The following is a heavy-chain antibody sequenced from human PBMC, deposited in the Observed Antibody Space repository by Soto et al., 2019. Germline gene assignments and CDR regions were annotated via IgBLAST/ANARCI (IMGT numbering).Heavy chain of an antibody. CDR2: IIPIFGTA. J-gene: IGHJ4*02. V-gene: IGHV1-69*06. D-gene: IGHD6-13*01. CDR3: ARMAGLYSSSWRENDY. Sequence: ASVKVSCKASGGTFSSYAISWVRQAPGQGLEWMGGIIPIFGTANYAQKFQGRVTITADKSTSTAYMELSSLRSEDTAVYYCARMAGLYSSSWRENDYWGQGTLATVSS. CDR1: GGTFSSYA.